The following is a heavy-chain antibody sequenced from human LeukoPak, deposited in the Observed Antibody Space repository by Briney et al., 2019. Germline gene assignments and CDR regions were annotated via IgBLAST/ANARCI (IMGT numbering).Heavy chain of an antibody. V-gene: IGHV3-7*01. J-gene: IGHJ1*01. Sequence: GGSLRLSCAASGFTFSSYWMGWVRQAPGKGLEWVANIKQDGSEKYYVDSVKGRFTISRDNAKNSLYLQMTSLRAEDTAVYYCACGWSKGYFQHWGQGTLVTVSS. CDR1: GFTFSSYW. CDR3: ACGWSKGYFQH. CDR2: IKQDGSEK. D-gene: IGHD6-19*01.